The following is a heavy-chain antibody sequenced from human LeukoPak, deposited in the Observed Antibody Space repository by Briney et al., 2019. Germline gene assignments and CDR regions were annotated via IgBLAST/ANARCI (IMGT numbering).Heavy chain of an antibody. D-gene: IGHD3-3*01. Sequence: GGSLRLSCAASGFTFSSYAMSWVRQAPGKGLEWVSDISGSGGSTYYADSVKGRFTISRDNSKNTLYLQMNSLRAEDTAVYYCGKKSGGATYYDFWSGYYIGDYWGQGTLVTVSS. CDR1: GFTFSSYA. CDR3: GKKSGGATYYDFWSGYYIGDY. V-gene: IGHV3-23*01. CDR2: ISGSGGST. J-gene: IGHJ4*02.